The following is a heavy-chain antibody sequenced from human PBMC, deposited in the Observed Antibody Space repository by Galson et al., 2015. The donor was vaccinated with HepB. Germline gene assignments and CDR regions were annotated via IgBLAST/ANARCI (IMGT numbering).Heavy chain of an antibody. D-gene: IGHD2-15*01. J-gene: IGHJ5*02. CDR2: ISGCGDST. V-gene: IGHV3-23*01. Sequence: SLRLSCAPSGFTFSSYAMSWVRQAPGKGLVWVSAISGCGDSTYYADSVKGRITISRDNSKNTLYLQMNSLRAEDTAVCYCAGPGACSSGSCYSNHWGQGTLVTV. CDR3: AGPGACSSGSCYSNH. CDR1: GFTFSSYA.